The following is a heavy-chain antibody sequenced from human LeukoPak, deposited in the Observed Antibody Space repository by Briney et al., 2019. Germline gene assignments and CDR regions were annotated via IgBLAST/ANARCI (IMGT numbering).Heavy chain of an antibody. D-gene: IGHD3-22*01. CDR3: ARSSPTYYYDSSGYYAFDI. J-gene: IGHJ3*02. CDR2: ISSSSSYI. CDR1: GFTFSSYS. Sequence: KPGGSLRLSCAASGFTFSSYSMTWVRQAPGKGLEWVSSISSSSSYIYYADSVKGRFTISRDNAKNSLYLQMNSLRAEDTAVYYCARSSPTYYYDSSGYYAFDIWGQGTMVTVSS. V-gene: IGHV3-21*01.